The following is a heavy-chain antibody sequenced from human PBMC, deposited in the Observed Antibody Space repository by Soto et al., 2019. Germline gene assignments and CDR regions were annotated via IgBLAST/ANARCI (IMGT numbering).Heavy chain of an antibody. CDR1: GGSISSGGYY. D-gene: IGHD3-9*01. V-gene: IGHV4-31*03. Sequence: QVQLQESGPGLVKPSQTLSLTCTVSGGSISSGGYYWSWIRQYPGKGLEWIGYIYYSGNTYYNPSLESRVTISVDTSENQFSLRLSSVTAADTAVYYCARDPNPIFDTWGQGILVTVSS. CDR3: ARDPNPIFDT. CDR2: IYYSGNT. J-gene: IGHJ5*02.